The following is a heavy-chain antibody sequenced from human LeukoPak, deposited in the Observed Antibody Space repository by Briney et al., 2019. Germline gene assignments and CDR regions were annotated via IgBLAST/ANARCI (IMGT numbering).Heavy chain of an antibody. J-gene: IGHJ6*02. Sequence: PPGRSLRLSCAASGISFRSYGMHWVRQAPGKGLEWVTFIWYDASNKYYAESVKGRFTISRDNSRNTVFLQMNSLRAEDTAVYYCAREKCSSTSCLPMYYYYGMDVWGQGTTVTVSS. CDR3: AREKCSSTSCLPMYYYYGMDV. CDR2: IWYDASNK. CDR1: GISFRSYG. V-gene: IGHV3-33*01. D-gene: IGHD2-2*01.